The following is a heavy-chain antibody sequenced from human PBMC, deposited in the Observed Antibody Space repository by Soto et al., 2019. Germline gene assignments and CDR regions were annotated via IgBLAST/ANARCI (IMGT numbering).Heavy chain of an antibody. J-gene: IGHJ5*02. Sequence: SKTLSLTCTVSGCSISSYYWSWIRQPPGKGLEWIGYIYYSGSTNYNPSLKSRVTISVDTSKNQFSLKLSSVTAADTAVYYWARSIAVGGNWFYPCGQATLVTVSS. CDR1: GCSISSYY. CDR2: IYYSGST. CDR3: ARSIAVGGNWFYP. D-gene: IGHD6-19*01. V-gene: IGHV4-59*01.